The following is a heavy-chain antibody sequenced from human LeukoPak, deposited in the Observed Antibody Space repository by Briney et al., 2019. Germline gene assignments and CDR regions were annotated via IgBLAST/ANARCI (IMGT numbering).Heavy chain of an antibody. Sequence: PGGSLRLSCGASGFTFRTYAMHWVRLTPDKGLEWVAFMSSDGSNENYADSVKGRFTTSRDNAKNSLSLQLNSLRVEDTAVYYCARGHYDVLAASYKWTPDYWGQGTLVTVSS. CDR3: ARGHYDVLAASYKWTPDY. CDR2: MSSDGSNE. J-gene: IGHJ4*02. CDR1: GFTFRTYA. V-gene: IGHV3-30*03. D-gene: IGHD3-9*01.